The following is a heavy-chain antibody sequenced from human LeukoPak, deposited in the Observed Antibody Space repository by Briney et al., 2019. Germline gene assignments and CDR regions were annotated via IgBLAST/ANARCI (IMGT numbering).Heavy chain of an antibody. CDR1: GYSFTSYR. V-gene: IGHV5-51*01. Sequence: GESLKISCKGSGYSFTSYRIGWVRQMPGKGLEWMGIIYPGDSDTRYNPSFQGQVTISADKSISTAYLQWSSLKASDTAMYYCARHASPYSSNYYFDYWGQGALVTVSS. D-gene: IGHD6-13*01. CDR3: ARHASPYSSNYYFDY. J-gene: IGHJ4*02. CDR2: IYPGDSDT.